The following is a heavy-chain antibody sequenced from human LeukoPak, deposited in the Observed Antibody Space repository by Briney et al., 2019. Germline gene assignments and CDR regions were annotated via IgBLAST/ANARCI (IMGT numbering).Heavy chain of an antibody. CDR3: ARGRFGGWDNWFDP. Sequence: ASVKVSCKASGYTFTSYGISWVRQAPGQGLEWMGWISAYNGNAQKVQGRVTMTRDTSISTAYMELSRLTSDDTAVYFCARGRFGGWDNWFDPWGQGTLVTVSS. CDR2: ISAYNGN. CDR1: GYTFTSYG. J-gene: IGHJ5*02. D-gene: IGHD3-10*01. V-gene: IGHV1-18*01.